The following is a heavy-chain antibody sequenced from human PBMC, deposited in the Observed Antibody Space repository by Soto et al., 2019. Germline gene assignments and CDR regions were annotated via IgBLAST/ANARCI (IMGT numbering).Heavy chain of an antibody. CDR3: ARDQGLFRWNYGYYYGMDV. Sequence: PSETLSLTCTVSGGSISSGGYYWSWIRQHPGKGLEWIGYIYYSGSTYYNPSLKSRVTISVDASKNQFSLKLSSVTAADTAVYYCARDQGLFRWNYGYYYGMDVWGQGTTVTVSS. V-gene: IGHV4-31*03. J-gene: IGHJ6*02. D-gene: IGHD1-7*01. CDR1: GGSISSGGYY. CDR2: IYYSGST.